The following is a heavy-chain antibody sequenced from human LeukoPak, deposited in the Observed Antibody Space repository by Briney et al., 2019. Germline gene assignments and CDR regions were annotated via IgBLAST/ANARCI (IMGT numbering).Heavy chain of an antibody. V-gene: IGHV4-4*02. CDR3: ARVPRSGWMVRGVPGAFDI. CDR2: ISHNRNA. CDR1: GGSISSSNW. Sequence: SETLSLTCAVSGGSISSSNWWSWVRQPPGKGLEWIGEISHNRNASYNPSLKGRVTMSVDESKNQFSLKLTSVTAADTAVYYCARVPRSGWMVRGVPGAFDIWGQGTMVTVSS. J-gene: IGHJ3*02. D-gene: IGHD3-10*01.